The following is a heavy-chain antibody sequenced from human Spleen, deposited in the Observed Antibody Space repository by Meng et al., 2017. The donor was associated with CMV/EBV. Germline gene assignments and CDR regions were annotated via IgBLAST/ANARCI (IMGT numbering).Heavy chain of an antibody. Sequence: SGFTFDDYGMSWVRQAPGKGLEWVAVISYDGSNKYYADSVKGRFTISRDSSKNTLYLQMNSLRAEDTAVYYCARALYNWNYSPFDYWGQGTLVTVSS. D-gene: IGHD1-7*01. CDR3: ARALYNWNYSPFDY. J-gene: IGHJ4*02. V-gene: IGHV3-30*03. CDR2: ISYDGSNK. CDR1: GFTFDDYG.